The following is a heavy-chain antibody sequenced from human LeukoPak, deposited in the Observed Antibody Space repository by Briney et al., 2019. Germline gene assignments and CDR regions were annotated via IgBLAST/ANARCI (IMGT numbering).Heavy chain of an antibody. CDR2: MSPNSGDT. D-gene: IGHD6-19*01. CDR3: ATSPRGWDNFDY. Sequence: GASVKVSCKASGYTFTTHDINWVRQATGQGLEWLGWMSPNSGDTGYAQKFQGRVTMTEDTSTDTAYMELSSLRSEDTAVYYCATSPRGWDNFDYWGQGTLVTVSS. J-gene: IGHJ4*02. CDR1: GYTFTTHD. V-gene: IGHV1-8*01.